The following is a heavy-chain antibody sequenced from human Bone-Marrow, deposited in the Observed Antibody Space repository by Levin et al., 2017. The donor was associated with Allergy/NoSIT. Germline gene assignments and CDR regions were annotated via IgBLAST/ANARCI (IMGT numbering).Heavy chain of an antibody. CDR3: ARYYYDSSGPLR. D-gene: IGHD3-22*01. V-gene: IGHV3-48*03. CDR1: GFTFSSYE. Sequence: GGSLRLSCAASGFTFSSYEMNWVRQAPGKGLEWVSYISSSGSTIYYADSVKGRFTISRDNAKNSLYLQMNSLRAEDTAVYYCARYYYDSSGPLRWGQGTLVTVSS. CDR2: ISSSGSTI. J-gene: IGHJ4*02.